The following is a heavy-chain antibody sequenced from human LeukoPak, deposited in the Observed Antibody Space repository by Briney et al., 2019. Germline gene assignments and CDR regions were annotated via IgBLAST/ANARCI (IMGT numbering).Heavy chain of an antibody. Sequence: PGGSLRLSCAPSGFTFSGYWMHWVRQAPGKGLVWISRINSDGITTNSPASVKGRFTISRDNAKKTLYLQMNSLRAEDTAVYYCASRATVSTWAYYYYYMDVWGRGTTVTVSS. J-gene: IGHJ6*03. CDR2: INSDGITT. CDR3: ASRATVSTWAYYYYYMDV. D-gene: IGHD4-17*01. CDR1: GFTFSGYW. V-gene: IGHV3-74*01.